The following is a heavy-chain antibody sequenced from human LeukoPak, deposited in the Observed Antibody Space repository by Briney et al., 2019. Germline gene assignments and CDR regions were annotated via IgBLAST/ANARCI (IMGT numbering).Heavy chain of an antibody. V-gene: IGHV4-61*02. CDR1: GGFISSGSYY. CDR2: IYTSGST. CDR3: ARDIGGFDY. J-gene: IGHJ4*02. Sequence: KASKTLSLTCTVSGGFISSGSYYWSWIRQPAGKGLEWIGRIYTSGSTNYNPSLKSRVTISVDTSKNQFSLKLSSVTAADTAVYYCARDIGGFDYWGQGTLVTVSS. D-gene: IGHD3-16*02.